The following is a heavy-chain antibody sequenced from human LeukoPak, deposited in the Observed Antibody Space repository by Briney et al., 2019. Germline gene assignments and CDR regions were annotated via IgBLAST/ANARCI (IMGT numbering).Heavy chain of an antibody. CDR2: LNPLDGDT. J-gene: IGHJ1*01. CDR3: ARDRRLLFLEWYSIGYFHH. CDR1: GYTFNENY. V-gene: IGHV1-2*06. Sequence: ASVKVSCKASGYTFNENYIHWVRQAPGQGLEWIGRLNPLDGDTKYAHPFNGRVTMTMDTSSGTVFMELKSLTSDDTAVYYCARDRRLLFLEWYSIGYFHHWGQGTLVTVSS. D-gene: IGHD3-3*01.